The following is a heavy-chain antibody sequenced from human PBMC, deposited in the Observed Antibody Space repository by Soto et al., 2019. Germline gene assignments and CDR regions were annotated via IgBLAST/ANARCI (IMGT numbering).Heavy chain of an antibody. CDR2: IYYSGST. D-gene: IGHD3-16*01. V-gene: IGHV4-59*01. CDR1: GGSISSYY. CDR3: AIRGTTFGRTFDY. Sequence: QVQLQESGPGLVKPSETLSLTCTVSGGSISSYYWSWIRQPPGKGLEWIGYIYYSGSTNYNPSLTSRVTISVDTSKNQFSLKLSSVTAADTAVYYCAIRGTTFGRTFDYWGQGTLVTVSS. J-gene: IGHJ4*02.